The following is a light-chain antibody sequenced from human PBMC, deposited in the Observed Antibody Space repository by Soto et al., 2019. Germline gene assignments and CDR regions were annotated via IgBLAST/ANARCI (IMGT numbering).Light chain of an antibody. CDR2: YDS. CDR1: NIGSKS. Sequence: SYELTQPPSVSVAPGTTARITCGGNNIGSKSVHWYQQKPGQAPVLVIYYDSHRPSGIPERFSGSNSGNTATLTISRVEAGDEADYYCQVWDTSSDHVVFGGGTKLTVL. J-gene: IGLJ2*01. CDR3: QVWDTSSDHVV. V-gene: IGLV3-21*04.